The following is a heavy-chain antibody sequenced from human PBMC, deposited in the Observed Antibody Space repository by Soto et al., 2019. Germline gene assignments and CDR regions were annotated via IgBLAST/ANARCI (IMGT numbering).Heavy chain of an antibody. CDR1: EFTVTNNE. J-gene: IGHJ4*02. CDR2: LYSGGNT. CDR3: ALRRVAYADF. Sequence: LRLSCAASEFTVTNNEMSWVRQAPGKGLEWVSILYSGGNTYYADSVEGRFTISRDGSKNTLYLHMNSLRAEDTAVYYCALRRVAYADFWGQGTRVTVSS. D-gene: IGHD2-2*01. V-gene: IGHV3-53*01.